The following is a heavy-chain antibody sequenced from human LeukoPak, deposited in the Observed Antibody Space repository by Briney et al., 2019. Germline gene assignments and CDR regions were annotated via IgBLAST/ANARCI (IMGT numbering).Heavy chain of an antibody. CDR3: ARHDYSNYYYGMDV. V-gene: IGHV4-30-4*01. Sequence: SQTLSLTCTVSGGSISSGDYYWSWIRQPPGKGLEWIGYIYYNGSTYYNPSLKSRVTISVDTSKNQFSLKLSSVTAADTAVYYCARHDYSNYYYGMDVWGQGTTVTVSS. J-gene: IGHJ6*02. D-gene: IGHD4-11*01. CDR1: GGSISSGDYY. CDR2: IYYNGST.